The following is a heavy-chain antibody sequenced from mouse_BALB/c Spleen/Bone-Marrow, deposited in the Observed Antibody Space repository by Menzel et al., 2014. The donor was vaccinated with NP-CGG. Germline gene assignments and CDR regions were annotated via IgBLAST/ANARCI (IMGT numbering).Heavy chain of an antibody. V-gene: IGHV5-6-3*01. CDR1: GFTFSRYG. J-gene: IGHJ3*01. CDR2: INSDGGST. Sequence: EVQGVESGGGLVQFGGSLKLSCAASGFTFSRYGMSWVRQTPDKRLEXVAIINSDGGSTYYPDSVKGRFTISRDNAKSTLYLQMSSLKSEDTAMYYCARAYYWGQGTLVTVSA. D-gene: IGHD2-10*01. CDR3: ARAYY.